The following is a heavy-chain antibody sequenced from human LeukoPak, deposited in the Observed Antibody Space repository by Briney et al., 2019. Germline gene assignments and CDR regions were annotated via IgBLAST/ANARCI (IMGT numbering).Heavy chain of an antibody. Sequence: ASVKVSCKASGGTFSSYAISWVRQAPGQGLEWMGRIIPILGIANYAQKFQGRVTITADKSTSTAYMELSSLRSEDTAVYYCARDRLKAASRGGLNYGMDVWGQGTTVTVSS. CDR1: GGTFSSYA. D-gene: IGHD2-15*01. CDR2: IIPILGIA. J-gene: IGHJ6*02. CDR3: ARDRLKAASRGGLNYGMDV. V-gene: IGHV1-69*04.